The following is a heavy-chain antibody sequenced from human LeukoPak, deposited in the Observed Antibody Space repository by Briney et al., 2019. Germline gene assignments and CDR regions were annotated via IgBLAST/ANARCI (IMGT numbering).Heavy chain of an antibody. V-gene: IGHV3-74*01. CDR1: GFSFSSYW. J-gene: IGHJ4*02. Sequence: PGGSLRLSCAASGFSFSSYWMHWVRQAPGKGLVWVSRISSDGSGTIYADSVKGRFTIPRDNAKNALYLQMNSLRAEDTAVYYCARLGSGSTLDCWGQGILVTVSP. CDR3: ARLGSGSTLDC. D-gene: IGHD3-10*01. CDR2: ISSDGSGT.